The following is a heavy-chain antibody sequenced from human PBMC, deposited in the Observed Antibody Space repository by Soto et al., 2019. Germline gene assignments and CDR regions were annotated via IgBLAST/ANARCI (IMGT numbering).Heavy chain of an antibody. CDR3: ARDNILGILYGGMDV. Sequence: SETLSLTYTVSGGSISSGDYYWSWIRQPPGKGLEWIGYIYYSGSTYYNPSLKSRVTISVDTSKNQFSLKLSSVTAADTAVYYCARDNILGILYGGMDVWGQGTTVTV. J-gene: IGHJ6*02. V-gene: IGHV4-30-4*01. D-gene: IGHD3-3*01. CDR2: IYYSGST. CDR1: GGSISSGDYY.